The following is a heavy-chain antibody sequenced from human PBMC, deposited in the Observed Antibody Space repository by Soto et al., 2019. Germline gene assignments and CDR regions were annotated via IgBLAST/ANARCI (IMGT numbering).Heavy chain of an antibody. CDR3: ARDEPRWPYAFDI. CDR1: GFTVSSNY. Sequence: GGSLRLSCAASGFTVSSNYMSWVRQALGKGLEWVSVIYSGGSTYYADSVKGRFTISRDNSKNTLYLQMNSLRAEDMAVYYCARDEPRWPYAFDIWGQGTMVTVSS. V-gene: IGHV3-53*01. J-gene: IGHJ3*02. CDR2: IYSGGST.